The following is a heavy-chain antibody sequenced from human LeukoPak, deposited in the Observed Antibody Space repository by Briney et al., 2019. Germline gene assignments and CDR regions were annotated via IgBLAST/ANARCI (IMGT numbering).Heavy chain of an antibody. D-gene: IGHD6-13*01. V-gene: IGHV1-3*01. Sequence: ASVKVSYKASGYTFTSYAMHWVRQAPGQRLEWMGWINAGNGNTKYSQKFQGRVTITRDTSASTAYMELSSLRSEDTAVYYCAREAAADAFDIWGQGTMVTVSS. CDR2: INAGNGNT. CDR3: AREAAADAFDI. CDR1: GYTFTSYA. J-gene: IGHJ3*02.